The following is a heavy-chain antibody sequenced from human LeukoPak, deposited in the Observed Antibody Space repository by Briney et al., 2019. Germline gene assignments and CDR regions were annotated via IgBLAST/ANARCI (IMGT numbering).Heavy chain of an antibody. Sequence: PGGSLRLSCVASGFSFSSYGMHWVRQPPGKGLEWVAVIWYDGTNENYADSVKGRFTISRDNFKNTLYLQMNNLRAEDTAVSYCASHGGLWGQGTLVTVSS. J-gene: IGHJ4*02. V-gene: IGHV3-33*01. D-gene: IGHD5-12*01. CDR1: GFSFSSYG. CDR3: ASHGGL. CDR2: IWYDGTNE.